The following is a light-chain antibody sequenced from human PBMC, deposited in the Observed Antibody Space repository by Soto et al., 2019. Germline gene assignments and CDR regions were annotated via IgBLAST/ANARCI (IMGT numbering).Light chain of an antibody. CDR3: QHYNSYS. V-gene: IGKV1-5*01. CDR2: DAS. J-gene: IGKJ1*01. CDR1: QSTSSW. Sequence: DIQMTQSPSTLSASVGDRVTITCRSSQSTSSWLAWYQHKPGKAPKLLIFDASSLETGVPSRFSGGGSGTEFTLTITSLQPDDFATYYYQHYNSYSFGQGTRVEIK.